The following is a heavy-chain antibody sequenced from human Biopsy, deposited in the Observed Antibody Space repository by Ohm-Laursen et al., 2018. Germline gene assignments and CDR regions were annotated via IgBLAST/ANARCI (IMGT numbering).Heavy chain of an antibody. V-gene: IGHV3-9*01. Sequence: SLRLSCTASGFTFDEFAMHWVRQTPGKGLEWVSAINWNSDRVDYVDSVKGRFTISRDNAKNSLYLQMNSLRAEDTAVYYCARSRGSSGIATIYYYGMDVWGQGTTVTVSS. CDR2: INWNSDRV. CDR3: ARSRGSSGIATIYYYGMDV. D-gene: IGHD3-10*01. J-gene: IGHJ6*02. CDR1: GFTFDEFA.